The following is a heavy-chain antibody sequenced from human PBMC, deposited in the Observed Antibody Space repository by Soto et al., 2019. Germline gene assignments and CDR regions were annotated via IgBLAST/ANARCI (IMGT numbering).Heavy chain of an antibody. D-gene: IGHD3-22*01. J-gene: IGHJ4*02. CDR3: ARAPLGIIVAPDF. Sequence: ASVKVSCKAAGYTFSNYYIHWVRQAPGQGLEWMGIINPSGGSTSYAQKFQGRVTMTRDTSTSTVYMELSSLRSEDTAVYYCARAPLGIIVAPDFWGQGTLVTVSS. CDR2: INPSGGST. V-gene: IGHV1-46*01. CDR1: GYTFSNYY.